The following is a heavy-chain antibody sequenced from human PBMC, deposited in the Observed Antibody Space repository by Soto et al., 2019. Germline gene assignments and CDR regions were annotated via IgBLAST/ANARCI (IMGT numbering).Heavy chain of an antibody. D-gene: IGHD2-8*01. J-gene: IGHJ6*03. Sequence: SETLSLTCAVYGGSFSGYYWSWIRQPPGKGLEWIGEINHSGSTNYNPSLKSRVTISVDTSKNQFSLKLSSVTAADTAVYYCAGARMTPHMGYNYYYMDFWGKGTTVTVS. CDR1: GGSFSGYY. V-gene: IGHV4-34*01. CDR3: AGARMTPHMGYNYYYMDF. CDR2: INHSGST.